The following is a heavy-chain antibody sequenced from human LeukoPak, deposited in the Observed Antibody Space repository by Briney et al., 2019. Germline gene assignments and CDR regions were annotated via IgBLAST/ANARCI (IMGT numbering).Heavy chain of an antibody. J-gene: IGHJ4*02. Sequence: PGGSLRLSCTASGFTFGDHAMSWFRQAPGKGPEWVGFIRSKAYGGTTEYAASVKGRFTISRDDSKSIAYLQMNSLKTEDTAVYYCTREFPDCSSTSCYALELTYWGQGTLVTVSS. CDR1: GFTFGDHA. D-gene: IGHD2-2*01. CDR2: IRSKAYGGTT. V-gene: IGHV3-49*03. CDR3: TREFPDCSSTSCYALELTY.